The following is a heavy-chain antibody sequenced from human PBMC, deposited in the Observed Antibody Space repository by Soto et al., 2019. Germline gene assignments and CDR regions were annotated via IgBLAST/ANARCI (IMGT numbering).Heavy chain of an antibody. J-gene: IGHJ4*02. CDR1: GSRFSNYA. V-gene: IGHV1-69*06. CDR3: AREGRGKKAGYNGLVSLGY. CDR2: IIPIFNST. Sequence: RASVKVSCKVSGSRFSNYAISWVRQAPGHGLEWLGRIIPIFNSTKYAQSFQGRVTITADKSTSTASLELSSLRSDDTAVYYCAREGRGKKAGYNGLVSLGYWGQGTLVTVSS. D-gene: IGHD2-2*02.